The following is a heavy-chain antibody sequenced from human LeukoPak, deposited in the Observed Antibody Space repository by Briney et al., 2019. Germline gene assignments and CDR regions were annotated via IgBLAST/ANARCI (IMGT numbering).Heavy chain of an antibody. CDR3: ARDRSGSSKFDP. Sequence: SETLSLTCTVSGGSISSGGYYWSWIRQPPGKGLEWIGYIYHSGSTYYNPSLKSRVTISVDRSKNQFSLKLSSVTAADTAVYYCARDRSGSSKFDPWGQGTLVTVSS. V-gene: IGHV4-30-2*01. D-gene: IGHD1-26*01. J-gene: IGHJ5*02. CDR1: GGSISSGGYY. CDR2: IYHSGST.